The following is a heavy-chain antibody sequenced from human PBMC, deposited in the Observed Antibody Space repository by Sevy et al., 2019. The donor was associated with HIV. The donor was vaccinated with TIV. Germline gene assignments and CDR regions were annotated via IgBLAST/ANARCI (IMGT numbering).Heavy chain of an antibody. CDR2: FDPEDGKT. CDR3: ARVGLSSGLFY. V-gene: IGHV1-24*01. D-gene: IGHD6-19*01. J-gene: IGHJ4*02. CDR1: GSTLTRLS. Sequence: ASVKVSCKVSGSTLTRLSMHWVRQAPGKGLEWMASFDPEDGKTVYAQKFQGRVTMTEDTSTDTAYMGLSSLRSEDTAVYYCARVGLSSGLFYWGQGTLVTVSS.